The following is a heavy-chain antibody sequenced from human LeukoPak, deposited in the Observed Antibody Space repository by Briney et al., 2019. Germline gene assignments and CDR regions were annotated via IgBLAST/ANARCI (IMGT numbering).Heavy chain of an antibody. V-gene: IGHV4-34*01. Sequence: PSETLSFTCAVYGGSFSGYYWSWIRQPPGKGLEWIGEINHSGSTNYNPSLKSRVTISVDTSKNQFSLKLSSVTAADTAVYYCARSTPDFDYWGQGTLVTVSS. D-gene: IGHD5/OR15-5a*01. CDR1: GGSFSGYY. J-gene: IGHJ4*02. CDR2: INHSGST. CDR3: ARSTPDFDY.